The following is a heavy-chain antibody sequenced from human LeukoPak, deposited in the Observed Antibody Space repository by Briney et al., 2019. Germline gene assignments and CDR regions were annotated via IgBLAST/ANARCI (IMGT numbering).Heavy chain of an antibody. V-gene: IGHV1-46*01. CDR3: ARALSIAVAGTLGY. J-gene: IGHJ4*02. CDR2: INPSGSST. D-gene: IGHD6-19*01. Sequence: GASVKVSCQASGYTFTSYYMHLVRQAPGQGLEWVGIINPSGSSTSYAQKFQGRVTMTRDMSTSTVYMELSSLRSEDTAVYYCARALSIAVAGTLGYWGQGTLVTVSS. CDR1: GYTFTSYY.